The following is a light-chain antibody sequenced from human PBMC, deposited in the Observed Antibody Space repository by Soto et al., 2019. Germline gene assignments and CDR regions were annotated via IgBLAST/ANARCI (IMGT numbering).Light chain of an antibody. V-gene: IGLV2-14*03. CDR2: DVT. CDR1: SSDVGAYNF. J-gene: IGLJ2*01. Sequence: QSVLTQPASVSGSPGQSITISCTGTSSDVGAYNFVSWYQQHPGKAPKLMIYDVTNRPSGVSSRFSGSKSGNTASLAISGLQAKDEADYYCSSYTTSNTLVFGGGTQLTVL. CDR3: SSYTTSNTLV.